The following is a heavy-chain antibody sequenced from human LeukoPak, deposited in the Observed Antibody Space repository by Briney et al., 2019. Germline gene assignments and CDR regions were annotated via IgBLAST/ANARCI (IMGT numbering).Heavy chain of an antibody. CDR3: ARREYSSSWSNFDY. CDR1: GGSFSGYY. V-gene: IGHV4-34*01. J-gene: IGHJ4*02. Sequence: NSSETLSLTCAVYGGSFSGYYWSWIRQPPGKGLEWIGEINHSGSTNYNPSLKSRVTISVDTSKNQFSLKLSSVTAADTAVYYCARREYSSSWSNFDYWGQGTLVTVSS. D-gene: IGHD6-13*01. CDR2: INHSGST.